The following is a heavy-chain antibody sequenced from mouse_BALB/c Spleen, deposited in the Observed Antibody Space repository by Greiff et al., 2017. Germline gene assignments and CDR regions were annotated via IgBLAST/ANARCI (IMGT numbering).Heavy chain of an antibody. Sequence: QVQLQQSGAELVRPGSSVKISCKASGYAFSSYWMNWVKQRPGQGLEWIGQIYPGDGDTNYNGKFKGKATLTADKSSSTAYMQLSSLTSEDSAVYFCARGYDLPYAMDYWGQGTSVTVSS. J-gene: IGHJ4*01. CDR2: IYPGDGDT. CDR3: ARGYDLPYAMDY. CDR1: GYAFSSYW. D-gene: IGHD2-14*01. V-gene: IGHV1-80*01.